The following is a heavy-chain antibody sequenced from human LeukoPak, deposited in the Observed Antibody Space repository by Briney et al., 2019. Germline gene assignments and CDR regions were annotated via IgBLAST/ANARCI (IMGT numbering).Heavy chain of an antibody. D-gene: IGHD6-13*01. V-gene: IGHV4-59*01. J-gene: IGHJ4*02. CDR2: IYYTGST. CDR3: ARGSKAAPGTFDY. CDR1: GGSISSYY. Sequence: SETLSLTCTVSGGSISSYYWSWIRQPPGKGLEWIGYIYYTGSTDYNPSLKSRVAISVDTSKNQFSLKLSSVTAADTAVYYCARGSKAAPGTFDYWSRGTLVTVSS.